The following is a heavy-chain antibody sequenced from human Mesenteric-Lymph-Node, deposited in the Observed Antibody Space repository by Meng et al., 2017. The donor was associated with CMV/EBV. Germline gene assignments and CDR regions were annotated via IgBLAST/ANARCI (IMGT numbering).Heavy chain of an antibody. CDR3: AKDLPPWGGNPDY. CDR1: GFTFSSYG. V-gene: IGHV3-30*02. Sequence: GESLKISCAASGFTFSSYGMHWVRQAPGKGLEWVAFIRYDGSKKYYADSVKGRFTISRDNSKNTLYLQMNSLRAEDTAVFYCAKDLPPWGGNPDYWGQGTLVTVSS. CDR2: IRYDGSKK. J-gene: IGHJ4*02. D-gene: IGHD4-23*01.